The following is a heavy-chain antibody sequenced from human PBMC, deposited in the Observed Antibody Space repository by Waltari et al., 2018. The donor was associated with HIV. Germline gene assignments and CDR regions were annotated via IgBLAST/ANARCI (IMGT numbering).Heavy chain of an antibody. D-gene: IGHD3-3*01. CDR1: GYIFKTFY. CDR2: INPKTGHT. Sequence: QLVQAGSEVKKPVASMRVSCKASGYIFKTFYMHWVRQSPGQGLAWMGWINPKTGHTKYAEKFQGMVTLTSDKPTNTAYLELRRLTPDDTASYYSARDGGAGSTSFIFWSGFSTHYFDALDIWGQGTAVT. J-gene: IGHJ6*02. V-gene: IGHV1-2*02. CDR3: ARDGGAGSTSFIFWSGFSTHYFDALDI.